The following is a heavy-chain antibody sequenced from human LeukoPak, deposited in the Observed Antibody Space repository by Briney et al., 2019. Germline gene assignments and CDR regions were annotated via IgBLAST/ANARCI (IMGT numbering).Heavy chain of an antibody. J-gene: IGHJ4*02. CDR3: AKWGDYDVLTGYYVSDY. D-gene: IGHD3-9*01. CDR1: GFTFSNYA. Sequence: GASLRLSCAASGFTFSNYAMSWVRQAPGKELEWASAITGSGGNTYYADSVKGRFTISRDNSKNTVFLQMNSLRAEDTAVYYCAKWGDYDVLTGYYVSDYWGQGTLVTVSS. V-gene: IGHV3-23*01. CDR2: ITGSGGNT.